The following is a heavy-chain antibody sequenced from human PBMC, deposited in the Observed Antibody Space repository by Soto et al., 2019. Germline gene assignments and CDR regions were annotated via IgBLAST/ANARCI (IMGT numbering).Heavy chain of an antibody. CDR1: GYTFTSYG. J-gene: IGHJ4*02. V-gene: IGHV1-18*04. CDR3: AGGNFRY. Sequence: GASVKVSCKASGYTFTSYGISWVRQAPGQGLEWMGWISAYNGNTGYAQELRGRVTMTRNTSNTTAYMELASLTSDDTGVYYCAGGNFRYWGQGTLVTVSS. CDR2: ISAYNGNT.